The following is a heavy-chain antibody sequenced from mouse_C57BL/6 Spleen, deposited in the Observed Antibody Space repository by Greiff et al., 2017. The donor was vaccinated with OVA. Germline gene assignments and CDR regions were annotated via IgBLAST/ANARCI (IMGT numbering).Heavy chain of an antibody. CDR2: ISSGSSTI. CDR3: ARSLLLRYLYYAMDY. D-gene: IGHD1-1*01. CDR1: GFTFSDYG. Sequence: EVMLVESGGGLVKPGGSLKLSCAASGFTFSDYGMHWVCQAPEKGLEWVAYISSGSSTIYYADTVKGRFTISRDNAKNTLFLQMTSLRSEDTAMYYCARSLLLRYLYYAMDYWGQGTSVTVSS. J-gene: IGHJ4*01. V-gene: IGHV5-17*01.